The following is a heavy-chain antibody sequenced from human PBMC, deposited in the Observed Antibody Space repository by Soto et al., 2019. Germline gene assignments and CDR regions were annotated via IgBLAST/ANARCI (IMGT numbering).Heavy chain of an antibody. D-gene: IGHD3-22*01. V-gene: IGHV1-69*13. J-gene: IGHJ6*02. CDR1: GRTFSNYA. CDR2: IIPIFGTA. CDR3: ASFVSSSGKFVGV. Sequence: SVKVSCNASGRTFSNYAIRLVRQAPGQGLECMGGIIPIFGTANYAQKFQGRVTITADESTSTAYMELSSLRSEDTAVYYCASFVSSSGKFVGVWGQGTTVTVSS.